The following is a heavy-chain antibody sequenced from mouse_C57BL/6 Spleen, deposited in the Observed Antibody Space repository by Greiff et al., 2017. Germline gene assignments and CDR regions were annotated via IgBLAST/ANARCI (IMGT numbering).Heavy chain of an antibody. V-gene: IGHV10-1*01. Sequence: EVKLVESGGGLVQPKGSLKLSCAASGFSFNTYAMNWVRQAPGKGLEWVARIRSKSNNYATYYADSVKDSFTISSDDSERMLYLQMNNLKTEDTAIYYCDRGDSSGYIYYAMDYWGQGTSVTVSS. J-gene: IGHJ4*01. CDR2: IRSKSNNYAT. CDR3: DRGDSSGYIYYAMDY. CDR1: GFSFNTYA. D-gene: IGHD3-2*02.